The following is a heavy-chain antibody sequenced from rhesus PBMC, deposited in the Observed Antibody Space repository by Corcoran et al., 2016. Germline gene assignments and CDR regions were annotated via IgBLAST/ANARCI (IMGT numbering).Heavy chain of an antibody. CDR3: ARSYYNIWTGFSAFDF. J-gene: IGHJ3*01. CDR2: ISGSSGNT. V-gene: IGHV4-165*01. CDR1: GGSFSGYY. D-gene: IGHD3-3*01. Sequence: QVQLQESGPGLVKPSETLSLTCAVSGGSFSGYYWGWIRQPPGKGLEWIGYISGSSGNTDYNPSLKSRVTISTDTSKNQFSLKLSSVTAADTAVYYCARSYYNIWTGFSAFDFWGQGLRVTVSS.